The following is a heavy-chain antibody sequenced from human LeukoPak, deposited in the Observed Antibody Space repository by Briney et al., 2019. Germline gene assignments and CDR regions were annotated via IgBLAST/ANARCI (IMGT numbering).Heavy chain of an antibody. CDR3: ARGSQTPDAGY. CDR2: VSYSGST. Sequence: SETLSLTCTVSDDSIRGSVYFWSWIRQPPGKGLEWIGYVSYSGSTDYSPSLKGRVTISIDTSKNQFSLKLTSVSAADTAIYYCARGSQTPDAGYWGPGILATVSS. D-gene: IGHD6-13*01. J-gene: IGHJ4*02. CDR1: DDSIRGSVYF. V-gene: IGHV4-61*08.